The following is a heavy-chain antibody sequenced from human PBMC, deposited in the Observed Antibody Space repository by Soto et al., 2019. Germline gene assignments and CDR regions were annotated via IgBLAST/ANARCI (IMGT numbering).Heavy chain of an antibody. Sequence: KTSETLSLTCAVSGGSISSSNWWSWVRQPPGKGLEGIGEIYHSGSTNYNPSLKSRVTISVDKSKNQFSLKLSSVTAADTAVYYSARDFPYYDFWSGYYTRPLGMDVWGPGTTVTVSS. V-gene: IGHV4-4*02. J-gene: IGHJ6*02. CDR2: IYHSGST. CDR3: ARDFPYYDFWSGYYTRPLGMDV. CDR1: GGSISSSNW. D-gene: IGHD3-3*01.